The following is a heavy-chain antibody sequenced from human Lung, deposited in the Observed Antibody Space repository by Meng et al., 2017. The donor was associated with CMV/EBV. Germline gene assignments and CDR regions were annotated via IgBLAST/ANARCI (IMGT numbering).Heavy chain of an antibody. V-gene: IGHV4-4*02. D-gene: IGHD6-19*01. J-gene: IGHJ4*02. CDR1: GGSISISTW. Sequence: QLPESGPGLVKPSGTLSLTCAVSGGSISISTWWSWVRQPPGKGLEWIGEIYHSGGTNYNPSLRGRVTISLDKSKNQFSLTLRSVTAADTAVYYCARDPYATGWAGWGQGTLVTVSS. CDR3: ARDPYATGWAG. CDR2: IYHSGGT.